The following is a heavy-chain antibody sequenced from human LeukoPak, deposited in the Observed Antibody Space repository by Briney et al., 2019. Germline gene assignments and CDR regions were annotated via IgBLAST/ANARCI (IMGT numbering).Heavy chain of an antibody. CDR3: AKSRGRGERSSGSIDY. V-gene: IGHV3-23*01. D-gene: IGHD3-22*01. J-gene: IGHJ4*02. CDR1: GFIFSSFA. CDR2: ISGSGGST. Sequence: GGSLRLSCAASGFIFSSFAMSWVRQAPGKGLEWVSAISGSGGSTYYADSVKGRFTISRDKSKNTLYLQMNSLRAEDTALYYCAKSRGRGERSSGSIDYWGQGNLVTVSS.